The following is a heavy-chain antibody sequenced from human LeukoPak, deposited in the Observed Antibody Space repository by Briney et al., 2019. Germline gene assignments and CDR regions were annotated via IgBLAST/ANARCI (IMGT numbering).Heavy chain of an antibody. J-gene: IGHJ6*03. CDR2: IKQDGSEK. CDR3: VRERLLGYCSSTSCYQSSYYYYMDV. V-gene: IGHV3-7*01. D-gene: IGHD2-2*01. Sequence: GGSLRLSCAASGFTFSSYWMSWVRQAPGKGLEWVANIKQDGSEKYYVDSVKGRFTISRDNAKNSLYLQMNSLRAEDTAVYYCVRERLLGYCSSTSCYQSSYYYYMDVWGKGTTVTVSS. CDR1: GFTFSSYW.